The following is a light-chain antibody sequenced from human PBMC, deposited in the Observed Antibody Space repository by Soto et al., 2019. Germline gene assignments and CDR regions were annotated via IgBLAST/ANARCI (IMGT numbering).Light chain of an antibody. CDR1: QSLLYSDGRTY. Sequence: DVVLNQTPRSLSVTPGQPASISCKSSQSLLYSDGRTYVYWYLQKPGQPPQLLIHEVSNRFSGVPDRFSCSGSVTDFTLKISRVEAEEGGVYYCMQSIQLPITFGGGTNVEIK. CDR2: EVS. V-gene: IGKV2D-29*01. J-gene: IGKJ4*01. CDR3: MQSIQLPIT.